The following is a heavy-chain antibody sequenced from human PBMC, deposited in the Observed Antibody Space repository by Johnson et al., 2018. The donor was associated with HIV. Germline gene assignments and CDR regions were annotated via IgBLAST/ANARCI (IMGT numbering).Heavy chain of an antibody. CDR1: GFTFSSYG. J-gene: IGHJ3*02. V-gene: IGHV3-33*03. CDR2: IWYDGSNK. Sequence: QVQLVESGGGVVQPGRSLRLSCAASGFTFSSYGMHWVRQAPGKGLEWVAVIWYDGSNKYYADSVKGRFTISRDNAKNSLYLQMNSLRAEDTALYYCAKDPSANLLITMVQGGTMAFDIWGQGTMVTVSS. D-gene: IGHD3-10*01. CDR3: AKDPSANLLITMVQGGTMAFDI.